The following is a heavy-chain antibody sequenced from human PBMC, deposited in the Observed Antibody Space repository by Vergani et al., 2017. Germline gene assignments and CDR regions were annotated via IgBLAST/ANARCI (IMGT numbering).Heavy chain of an antibody. CDR2: IYYSGST. Sequence: QLQLQESDPGLVKPSETLSLTCTVSGGSIRSTFYYWGWIRQPPGKGLEWIGTIYYSGSTYYNPSLKSRVTISVDTSKNQFSLKLNSVTAADTAVYYCARPSAPGDYDALDIWGQGTMVTVSS. CDR3: ARPSAPGDYDALDI. J-gene: IGHJ3*02. D-gene: IGHD4-17*01. V-gene: IGHV4-39*01. CDR1: GGSIRSTFYY.